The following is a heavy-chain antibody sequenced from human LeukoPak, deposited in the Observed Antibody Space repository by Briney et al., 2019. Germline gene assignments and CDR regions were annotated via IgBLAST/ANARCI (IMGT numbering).Heavy chain of an antibody. CDR2: IIPIFGTA. CDR1: GGTFSSYA. V-gene: IGHV1-69*05. D-gene: IGHD3-22*01. Sequence: GASVKVSCKASGGTFSSYAISWVRQAPGQGLEWMGGIIPIFGTANYAQKFQGRVTITTDESTSTAYMELSSLRSEDTAVYYCARGFDSSGYYYWFDPWGQGTLVTVSS. J-gene: IGHJ5*02. CDR3: ARGFDSSGYYYWFDP.